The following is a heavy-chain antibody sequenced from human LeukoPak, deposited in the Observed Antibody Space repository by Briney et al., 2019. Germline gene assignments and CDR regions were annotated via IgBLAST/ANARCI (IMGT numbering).Heavy chain of an antibody. Sequence: SETLSLTCTVSGGCISSYYWSWIRQPPGKGLECIGYIYYSGSTNYNPSLKSRVTISVDTSKNQFSLKLSSVTAADTAVYYCARVGPMVFGGYYYYYYMDVWGKGTTVTISS. CDR3: ARVGPMVFGGYYYYYYMDV. CDR2: IYYSGST. D-gene: IGHD3/OR15-3a*01. J-gene: IGHJ6*03. CDR1: GGCISSYY. V-gene: IGHV4-59*01.